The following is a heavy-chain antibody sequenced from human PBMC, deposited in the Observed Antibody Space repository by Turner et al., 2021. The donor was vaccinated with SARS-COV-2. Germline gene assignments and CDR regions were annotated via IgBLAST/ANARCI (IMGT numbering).Heavy chain of an antibody. CDR1: GYTFTSYG. CDR2: ISAYNGNT. CDR3: ARAYGSGSYGHYYGMDV. J-gene: IGHJ6*02. Sequence: QVQLVQSGPEVKKLGASAKVSCKAFGYTFTSYGFSWVRQAPGQGLEWMEWISAYNGNTNDAQKVQGRVTMTTETPTSTAYMELRSLRSDDTAVYYCARAYGSGSYGHYYGMDVWGQGTTVTVSS. D-gene: IGHD3-10*01. V-gene: IGHV1-18*01.